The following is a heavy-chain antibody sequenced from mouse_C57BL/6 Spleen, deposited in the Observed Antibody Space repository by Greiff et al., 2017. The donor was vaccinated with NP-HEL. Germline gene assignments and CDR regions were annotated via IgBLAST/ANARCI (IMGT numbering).Heavy chain of an antibody. CDR2: ISSGSSTI. CDR3: ARPNSNYIPYDMDY. V-gene: IGHV5-17*01. J-gene: IGHJ4*01. CDR1: GFTFSDYG. Sequence: EVQLVESGGGLVKPGGSLKLSCAASGFTFSDYGMHWVRQAPEKGLEWVAYISSGSSTIYYADTVKGRFTFSRDNAKNTLFLQMTSLRSEDTAMYYGARPNSNYIPYDMDYWGQGTSVTVSS. D-gene: IGHD2-5*01.